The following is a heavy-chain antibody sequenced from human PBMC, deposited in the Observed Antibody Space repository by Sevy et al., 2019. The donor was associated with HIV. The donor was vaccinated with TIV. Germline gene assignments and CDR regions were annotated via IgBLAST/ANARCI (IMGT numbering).Heavy chain of an antibody. CDR1: GFTFSSYS. CDR3: ARSGLEWLPLRDAFDI. V-gene: IGHV3-21*01. D-gene: IGHD3-3*01. CDR2: ISSSSSYI. J-gene: IGHJ3*02. Sequence: GGSLRLSCAASGFTFSSYSMNWVHQAPGKGLEWVSSISSSSSYIYYADSVKGRFTISRDNAKNSLYLQMNSLRAEDTAVYYCARSGLEWLPLRDAFDIWGQGTMVTVSS.